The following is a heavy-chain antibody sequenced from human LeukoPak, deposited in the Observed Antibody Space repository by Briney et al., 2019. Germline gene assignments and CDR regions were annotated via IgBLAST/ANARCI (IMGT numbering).Heavy chain of an antibody. D-gene: IGHD1-14*01. CDR2: IKRQTEGWAK. CDR1: GFTFSDAW. CDR3: SRNADHDW. V-gene: IGHV3-15*01. J-gene: IGHJ4*02. Sequence: PGGSLRLSCAASGFTFSDAWLNWVSQTPEKGLEWVARIKRQTEGWAKDYAAPVKGRFTISRDDSKSTVYLQMNSLEIEDTAVYYCSRNADHDWWGQGTLVTVSS.